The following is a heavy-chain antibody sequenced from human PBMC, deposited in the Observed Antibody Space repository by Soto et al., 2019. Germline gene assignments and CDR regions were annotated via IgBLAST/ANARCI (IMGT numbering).Heavy chain of an antibody. Sequence: QVQLVQSGAEVKKPGASVKVSCKASGYTFTSYDINWVRQATGQGLEWMGWMNPNSGNTGDAQKFQGRVTMNRNTSLRTAYMELSSLTSKDTAVYYCARGINNYVSGDAAFDIWGQATMVTVSS. CDR1: GYTFTSYD. CDR3: ARGINNYVSGDAAFDI. J-gene: IGHJ3*02. D-gene: IGHD3-10*01. CDR2: MNPNSGNT. V-gene: IGHV1-8*01.